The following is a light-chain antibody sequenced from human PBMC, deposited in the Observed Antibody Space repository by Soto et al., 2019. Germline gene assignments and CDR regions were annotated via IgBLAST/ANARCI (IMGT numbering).Light chain of an antibody. V-gene: IGLV2-14*01. Sequence: QSVLTQPASVSGPPGQSITISCTGTGSDVGGYKYVSWYQQLPGKAPKLMIYDVSYRPSGVSDRFSGSKSGNTASLIISGLQAEDEADYYCSSYASSSPFVFGTGTKVTVL. CDR2: DVS. CDR1: GSDVGGYKY. CDR3: SSYASSSPFV. J-gene: IGLJ1*01.